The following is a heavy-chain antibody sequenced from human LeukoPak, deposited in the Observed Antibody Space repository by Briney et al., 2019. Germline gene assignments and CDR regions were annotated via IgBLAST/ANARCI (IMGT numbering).Heavy chain of an antibody. J-gene: IGHJ3*02. V-gene: IGHV4-59*01. CDR1: SGFTSSYY. CDR3: ARLVDYDNSGDPDIFDI. CDR2: INYSGRI. Sequence: SETLSLTCIVSSGFTSSYYWSWIRQTPGKGLEWIAFINYSGRIKYNPSLQSQVSISLDTSKNHFSLQLRSVMAADTAVYYCARLVDYDNSGDPDIFDIWGQGTIVSIS. D-gene: IGHD3-22*01.